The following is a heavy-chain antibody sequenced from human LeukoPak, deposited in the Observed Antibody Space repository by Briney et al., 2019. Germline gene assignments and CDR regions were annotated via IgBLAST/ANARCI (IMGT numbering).Heavy chain of an antibody. J-gene: IGHJ6*04. CDR1: GFTFNIYW. D-gene: IGHD3-10*02. V-gene: IGHV3-7*01. CDR2: INEDGSEL. CDR3: AELGITMIGGV. Sequence: GGSLRLSCEISGFTFNIYWMTWVRQAPGKGLEWVANINEDGSELYYADSVKGRFTISRDNAKNSLYLQMNSLRAEDRAVYYCAELGITMIGGVWGKGTTVTISS.